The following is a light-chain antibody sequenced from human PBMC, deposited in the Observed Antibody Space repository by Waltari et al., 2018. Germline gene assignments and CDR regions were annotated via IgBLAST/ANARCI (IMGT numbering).Light chain of an antibody. CDR2: DAS. J-gene: IGKJ5*01. Sequence: EIVLTQSPATLSLSPGERATRSCRASQSVSSSLAWYQQKPGQVPRLLIYDASSRPTGLPARFSGSGYGTDFTLTISSLEPEDFAVYSCQPRSTWSSFGQGTRLEI. CDR1: QSVSSS. CDR3: QPRSTWSS. V-gene: IGKV3-11*01.